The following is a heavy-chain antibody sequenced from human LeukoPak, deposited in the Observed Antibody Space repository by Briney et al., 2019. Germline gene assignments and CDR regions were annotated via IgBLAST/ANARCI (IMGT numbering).Heavy chain of an antibody. V-gene: IGHV3-30*03. CDR1: GFTFSSYG. CDR3: AGPTAMVTAYFDY. Sequence: GGSLRLSCAASGFTFSSYGMHWVRQAPGKGLEWVAVISYDGSNKYYADSVKGRFTISRDNSKNTLYLQMNSLRAEDTAVYYCAGPTAMVTAYFDYWGQGTLVTVSS. D-gene: IGHD5-18*01. J-gene: IGHJ4*02. CDR2: ISYDGSNK.